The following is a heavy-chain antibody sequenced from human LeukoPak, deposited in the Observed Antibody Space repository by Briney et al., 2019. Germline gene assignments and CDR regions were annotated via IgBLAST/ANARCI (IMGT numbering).Heavy chain of an antibody. J-gene: IGHJ6*02. CDR1: GFTFSSYE. D-gene: IGHD1-14*01. Sequence: GGSPRLSCAASGFTFSSYEMNWVRQAPGKGLEWVSYISSSGSTIYYADSVKGRFTISRDNAKNSLYLQMNGLRAEDTAVYYCARGGVVAGTNYYYYGMDVWGQGATVTVSS. V-gene: IGHV3-48*03. CDR2: ISSSGSTI. CDR3: ARGGVVAGTNYYYYGMDV.